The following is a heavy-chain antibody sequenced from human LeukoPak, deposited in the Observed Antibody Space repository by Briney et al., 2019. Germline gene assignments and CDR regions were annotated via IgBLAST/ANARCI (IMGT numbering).Heavy chain of an antibody. J-gene: IGHJ4*02. V-gene: IGHV1-2*02. Sequence: ASVTVSCKASGYTFTGYYMHWVRQAPGQGLEWMGWINPNSGGTNYAQKFQGRVSMTRDTSISTAYMELSRLRSDDTAVYYCARSHGNWNYLEVGDWGQGTMVTVSS. CDR3: ARSHGNWNYLEVGD. D-gene: IGHD1-7*01. CDR2: INPNSGGT. CDR1: GYTFTGYY.